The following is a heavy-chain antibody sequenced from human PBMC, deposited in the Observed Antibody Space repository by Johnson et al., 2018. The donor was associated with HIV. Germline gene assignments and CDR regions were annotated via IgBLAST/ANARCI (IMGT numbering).Heavy chain of an antibody. Sequence: VQLVESGGGVVQPGGSLRLSCAASGFTFSSYGMHWVRQAPGKGLEWVAFIRYDGSNKYYADSVKGRFTISRDNSKNTLYLQMNSLRAWDTAVYYCARANRGRNDAFDIWGQGTMVTVSS. J-gene: IGHJ3*02. CDR3: ARANRGRNDAFDI. CDR1: GFTFSSYG. CDR2: IRYDGSNK. D-gene: IGHD2-15*01. V-gene: IGHV3-30*02.